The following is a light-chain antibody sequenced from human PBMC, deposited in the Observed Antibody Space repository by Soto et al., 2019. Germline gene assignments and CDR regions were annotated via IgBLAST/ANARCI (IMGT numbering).Light chain of an antibody. J-gene: IGLJ2*01. V-gene: IGLV2-8*01. Sequence: QSVLTQPPSASGSPGQSVTSSCTGTSSDIGAYNYVSWFQQHPGEAPKLIISEVNKWPSGVPNRFSGSKSGNTASLTVSGLQAEDEADYYCTSYGGRDNLIFGGGTKVTVL. CDR2: EVN. CDR1: SSDIGAYNY. CDR3: TSYGGRDNLI.